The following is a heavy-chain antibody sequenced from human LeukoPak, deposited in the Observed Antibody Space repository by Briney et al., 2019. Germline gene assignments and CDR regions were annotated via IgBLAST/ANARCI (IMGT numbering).Heavy chain of an antibody. Sequence: GGSLRLSCAASGFTFTSYAMSWVRQAPGKGLEWVSAISGSGGSTYYADSVKGRFTISRDNSKNALYLQMNSLRAEDTAVYYCAKTPRNRGVGLFDYWGQGTLVTVSS. CDR1: GFTFTSYA. D-gene: IGHD3-10*01. J-gene: IGHJ4*02. CDR2: ISGSGGST. V-gene: IGHV3-23*01. CDR3: AKTPRNRGVGLFDY.